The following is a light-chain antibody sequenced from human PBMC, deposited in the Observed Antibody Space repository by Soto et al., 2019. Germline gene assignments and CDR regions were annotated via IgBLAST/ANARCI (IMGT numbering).Light chain of an antibody. CDR1: QDISNY. Sequence: DLQMTQSPSSLSASVGDRVTITCQASQDISNYLNWYQQKPGKAPKLLSYDASNLETGVPSRFSGSGFGTDFTFTISSLQPEDIATYYCQQYDNLPYTFGQGTKLEIK. J-gene: IGKJ2*01. CDR3: QQYDNLPYT. V-gene: IGKV1-33*01. CDR2: DAS.